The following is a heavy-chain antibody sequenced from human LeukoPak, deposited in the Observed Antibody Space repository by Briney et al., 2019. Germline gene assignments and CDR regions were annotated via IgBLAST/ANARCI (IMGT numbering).Heavy chain of an antibody. V-gene: IGHV3-33*01. J-gene: IGHJ4*02. CDR1: GFTFSSYG. D-gene: IGHD2-8*01. Sequence: GGSLRLSCAASGFTFSSYGMLWVRQAPGKGLEWVALIWFDGSYKDYVDSVKGRFTISRDNSKNTVYLQMNSLKAEDTALYYCARTTAATHGVFDYWGQGTLVTVFS. CDR3: ARTTAATHGVFDY. CDR2: IWFDGSYK.